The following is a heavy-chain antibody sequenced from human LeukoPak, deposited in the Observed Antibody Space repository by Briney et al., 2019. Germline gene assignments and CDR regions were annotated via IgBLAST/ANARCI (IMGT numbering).Heavy chain of an antibody. V-gene: IGHV1-69*06. CDR3: ARPVWGVTHDAFDI. Sequence: ASVKVSCKASGGTFSSYAISWVRQAPGQGLEWMGGIIPIFGTANYAQKFQGRVTITADKSTSTAYMALSSLRSEDTAVYYCARPVWGVTHDAFDIWGQGTMVTVSS. D-gene: IGHD3-16*01. CDR2: IIPIFGTA. J-gene: IGHJ3*02. CDR1: GGTFSSYA.